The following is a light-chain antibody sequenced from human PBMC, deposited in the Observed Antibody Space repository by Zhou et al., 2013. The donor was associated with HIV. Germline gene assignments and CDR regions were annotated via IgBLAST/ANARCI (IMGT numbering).Light chain of an antibody. J-gene: IGKJ1*01. CDR3: QQYYSYPRT. Sequence: IQMTQSPSSLSASTGDRVTITCRASQGISSYLAWYQQKPGKAPKLLIYAASTLQSGVPSRFSGSGSGTDFTLTISCLQSEDFATYYCQQYYSYPRTFGQGTKVE. V-gene: IGKV1-8*01. CDR2: AAS. CDR1: QGISSY.